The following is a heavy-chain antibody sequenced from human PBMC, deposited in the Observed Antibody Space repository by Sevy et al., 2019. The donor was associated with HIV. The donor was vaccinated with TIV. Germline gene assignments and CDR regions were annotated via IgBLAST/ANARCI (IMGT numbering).Heavy chain of an antibody. D-gene: IGHD1-26*01. CDR1: GFTFSIYT. CDR3: AREIVGGPFDI. V-gene: IGHV3-48*01. J-gene: IGHJ3*02. Sequence: GGSLRLSCAASGFTFSIYTMSWVRQAPGKGLECVSYIVGSSRTIYYADSVKGRFTISRDNAKNSLYLQMNSLRAEDTAVYYCAREIVGGPFDIWGLGTMVTVSS. CDR2: IVGSSRTI.